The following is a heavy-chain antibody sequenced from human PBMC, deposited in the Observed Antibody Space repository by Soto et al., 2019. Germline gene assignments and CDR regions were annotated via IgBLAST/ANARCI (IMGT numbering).Heavy chain of an antibody. CDR1: GFTFSSYA. Sequence: GGSLRLSCAASGFTFSSYAMSWVRQAPGKGLEWVSAISGSGGSTYYADSVKGRFTISRDNSKNTLYLQMNSLRAEDTAVYYCAKDTRRGITIFGVVQYYFDYWGQGTLVTVSS. J-gene: IGHJ4*02. CDR2: ISGSGGST. V-gene: IGHV3-23*01. D-gene: IGHD3-3*01. CDR3: AKDTRRGITIFGVVQYYFDY.